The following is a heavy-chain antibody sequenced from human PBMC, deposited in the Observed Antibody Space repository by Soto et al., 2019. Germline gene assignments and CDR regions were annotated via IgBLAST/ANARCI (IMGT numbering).Heavy chain of an antibody. J-gene: IGHJ4*02. D-gene: IGHD3-9*01. CDR3: ASDDLLTGALDD. V-gene: IGHV1-18*01. CDR2: ISTYNGNT. Sequence: ASVKVSCKASGYTFTSFGISWVRQAPGQGLEWMGRISTYNGNTDYAQKFQDRVTMTTDTSTATAYMELRTLRSDDTAVYYCASDDLLTGALDDWGQGTLVTVSS. CDR1: GYTFTSFG.